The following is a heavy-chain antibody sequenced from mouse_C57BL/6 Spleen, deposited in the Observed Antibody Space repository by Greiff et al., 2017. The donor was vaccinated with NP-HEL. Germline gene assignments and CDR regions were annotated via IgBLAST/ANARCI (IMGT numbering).Heavy chain of an antibody. CDR1: GYTFTSYW. D-gene: IGHD3-2*02. Sequence: QVQLKQPGAELVKPGASVKLSCKASGYTFTSYWMQWVNQRPGQGLEWIGEIDPSDSYTNYNQKFKGKATLTVDTSSSTAYMQLSSLTSEDSAGYFRARSQDRYYGYRGQGATLTVSS. CDR2: IDPSDSYT. J-gene: IGHJ2*01. V-gene: IGHV1-50*01. CDR3: ARSQDRYYGY.